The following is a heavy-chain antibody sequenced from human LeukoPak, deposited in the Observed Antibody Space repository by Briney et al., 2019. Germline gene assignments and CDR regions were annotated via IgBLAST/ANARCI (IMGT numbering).Heavy chain of an antibody. CDR1: GFSLWTSG. CDR2: TTHDGMYT. Sequence: GGSLRLSCAASGFSLWTSGIHWVRQAPGKGLEWLSLTTHDGMYTNYANSVKGRFTISTDTSKNTVYLQMNSLRPEDTAVYYCTKGGGISANPLDPWGQGTLVIVSS. V-gene: IGHV3-30*18. D-gene: IGHD4-23*01. J-gene: IGHJ5*02. CDR3: TKGGGISANPLDP.